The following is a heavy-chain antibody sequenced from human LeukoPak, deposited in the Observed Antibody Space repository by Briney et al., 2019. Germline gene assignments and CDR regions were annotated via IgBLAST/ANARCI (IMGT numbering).Heavy chain of an antibody. V-gene: IGHV3-48*02. Sequence: PGGSLRLSCAASGFAFSSYNMNWVRQAPGKGLEWISYIGSSGSPTHYADSVGGRFTISRDNAKNSLYLQMNSLRDEDTAVYYCARVGSSWNAFDIWGQGTMVTVSS. J-gene: IGHJ3*02. CDR2: IGSSGSPT. CDR3: ARVGSSWNAFDI. CDR1: GFAFSSYN. D-gene: IGHD6-13*01.